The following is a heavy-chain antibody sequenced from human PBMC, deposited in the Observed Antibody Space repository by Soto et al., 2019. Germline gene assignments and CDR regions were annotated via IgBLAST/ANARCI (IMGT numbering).Heavy chain of an antibody. V-gene: IGHV4-30-4*01. CDR3: TRDRPDGRRLVT. CDR1: GGSISSGDYY. CDR2: IYYSGST. D-gene: IGHD6-6*01. Sequence: QVQLQESGPGLVKPSQTLSLTCTVSGGSISSGDYYWSWIRQPPGKGLEWIGYIYYSGSTYYNPSIKSRVTIAGDTSKIQCCLKLSAVTAEDTAVYYCTRDRPDGRRLVTGGQGALVTFSS. J-gene: IGHJ4*02.